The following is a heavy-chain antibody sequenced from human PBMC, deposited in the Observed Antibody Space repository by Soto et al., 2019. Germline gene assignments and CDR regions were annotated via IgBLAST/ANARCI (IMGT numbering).Heavy chain of an antibody. J-gene: IGHJ4*02. V-gene: IGHV3-33*01. CDR2: IWYDGSNK. CDR1: GFTFSSYG. D-gene: IGHD5-12*01. CDR3: AREDGPRGYSGYDPYYFDY. Sequence: GGSLRLSCAASGFTFSSYGMHWVRQAPGKGLEWVAVIWYDGSNKYYADSVKGRFTISRDNSKNTLYLQMNSLRAEDTAVYYCAREDGPRGYSGYDPYYFDYWGQGTLVTVSS.